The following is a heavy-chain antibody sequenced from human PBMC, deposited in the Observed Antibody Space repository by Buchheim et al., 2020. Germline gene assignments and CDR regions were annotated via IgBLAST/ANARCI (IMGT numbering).Heavy chain of an antibody. CDR1: GISFSPFG. D-gene: IGHD6-19*01. Sequence: EVHLVESGGGLVMPGESLRLLCMTSGISFSPFGITWVRQAPGKGPEWVATVGSGHHTFYADLVECRFTVSRDNDRSSVYLQLKSLRVEYTAVYFCARDFSGWSRDYWGQGTL. J-gene: IGHJ4*02. V-gene: IGHV3-21*01. CDR3: ARDFSGWSRDY. CDR2: VGSGHHT.